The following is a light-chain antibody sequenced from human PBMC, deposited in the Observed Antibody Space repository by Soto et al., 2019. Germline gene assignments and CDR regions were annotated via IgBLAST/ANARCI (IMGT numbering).Light chain of an antibody. V-gene: IGLV1-44*01. Sequence: VLTQPPSASGTPGQRVTISCSGSTSNIGRSTVSWYQQFPGAAPKLLIYSNTQRPLGVPVRFSGSKSDTSASLAISGLQSEDEADYYCATWNDGVFVFGIGTKV. J-gene: IGLJ1*01. CDR2: SNT. CDR3: ATWNDGVFV. CDR1: TSNIGRST.